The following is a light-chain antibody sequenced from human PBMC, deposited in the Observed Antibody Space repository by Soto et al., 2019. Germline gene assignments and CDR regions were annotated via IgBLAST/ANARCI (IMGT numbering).Light chain of an antibody. Sequence: AIQMTQSPSSLSASAGDRFTITCRASQDIGTYLVWYQQKPGKAPNLLIYSASTLHSGGPSRFSGSGAGTVFTLTISSLQSEDSNTYYCQQYFKLRTFGQGTKV. CDR1: QDIGTY. CDR2: SAS. CDR3: QQYFKLRT. J-gene: IGKJ1*01. V-gene: IGKV1-8*01.